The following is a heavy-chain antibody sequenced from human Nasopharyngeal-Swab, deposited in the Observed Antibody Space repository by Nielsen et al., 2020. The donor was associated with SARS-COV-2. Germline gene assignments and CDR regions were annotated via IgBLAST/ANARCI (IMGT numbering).Heavy chain of an antibody. CDR2: IYYSGST. V-gene: IGHV4-31*03. CDR1: GGSISSGGYY. D-gene: IGHD2-2*01. Sequence: SETLSPTCTVSGGSISSGGYYWSWVRQHPGKGLEWIGYIYYSGSTYYNPTLKSRVTISVNTSKNQFSLKLSSVTAAATAVYYCAREVVPAAIPYYYYGMDVWGQGTTVTVSS. CDR3: AREVVPAAIPYYYYGMDV. J-gene: IGHJ6*02.